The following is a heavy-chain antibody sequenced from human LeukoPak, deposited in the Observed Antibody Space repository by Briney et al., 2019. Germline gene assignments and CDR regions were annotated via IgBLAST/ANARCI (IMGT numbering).Heavy chain of an antibody. CDR3: ARRKGYSYGLYWFDP. D-gene: IGHD5-18*01. V-gene: IGHV4-59*01. CDR2: IYYSGST. J-gene: IGHJ5*02. CDR1: GGSISSYY. Sequence: SETLSLTCTVSGGSISSYYWSWIRQPPGKGLEWIGYIYYSGSTNHNPSLKSRVTISVDTSKNQFSLKLSSVTAADTAVYYCARRKGYSYGLYWFDPWGQGTLVTVSS.